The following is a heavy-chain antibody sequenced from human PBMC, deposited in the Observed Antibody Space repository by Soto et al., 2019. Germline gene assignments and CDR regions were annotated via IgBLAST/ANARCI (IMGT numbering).Heavy chain of an antibody. D-gene: IGHD3-16*02. Sequence: GASVKVSCKASGYTFTGYYMHWVRQAPGQGLEWMGWINPNSGGTNYAQKFQGWVTMTRDTSISTAYMELRRLRSDDTAVYYCARSPQSGVIVGLFDYWGQGALVTVSS. CDR1: GYTFTGYY. CDR2: INPNSGGT. CDR3: ARSPQSGVIVGLFDY. V-gene: IGHV1-2*04. J-gene: IGHJ4*02.